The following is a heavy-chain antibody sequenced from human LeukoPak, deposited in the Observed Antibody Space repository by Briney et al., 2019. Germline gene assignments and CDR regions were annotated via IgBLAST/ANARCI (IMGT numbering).Heavy chain of an antibody. V-gene: IGHV4-39*01. Sequence: PSETPSLPCTVSGGSISSSSYYWGWVRQPPGKGLGWVGSIYYSGSTHYNPSLKSRVTISVDTSKNQFSLKLSSVTAADTAVYYCARLRYYDFWSGYIYWGQGTLVTVSS. CDR2: IYYSGST. CDR3: ARLRYYDFWSGYIY. CDR1: GGSISSSSYY. J-gene: IGHJ4*02. D-gene: IGHD3-3*01.